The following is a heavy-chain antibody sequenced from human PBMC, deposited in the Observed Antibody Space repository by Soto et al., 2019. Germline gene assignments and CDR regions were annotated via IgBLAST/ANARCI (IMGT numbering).Heavy chain of an antibody. V-gene: IGHV1-2*02. CDR1: GYTFTGYY. D-gene: IGHD2-2*01. CDR2: INPNSGGT. CDR3: ARVKLVVPAAIAY. J-gene: IGHJ4*02. Sequence: ASVKVSFKASGYTFTGYYMHWVRQAPGQGLEWMGWINPNSGGTNYAQKFQGRVTMTRDTSISTAYMELSRLRSDDTAVYYCARVKLVVPAAIAYWGQGTLVTVSS.